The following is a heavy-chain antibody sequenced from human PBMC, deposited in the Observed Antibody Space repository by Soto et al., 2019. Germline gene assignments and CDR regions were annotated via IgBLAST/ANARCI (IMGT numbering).Heavy chain of an antibody. Sequence: PSETLSLTCTVSGGSISSGGYYWSWIRQHPGKGLEWIGYIYYSGSTYYNPSLKSRVTISVDTSKNQFSLKLSSVTAADTAVYYCARGAYIVSLGIAAAPRASDTCGQ. CDR1: GGSISSGGYY. CDR3: ARGAYIVSLGIAAAPRASDT. CDR2: IYYSGST. D-gene: IGHD6-13*01. V-gene: IGHV4-31*03. J-gene: IGHJ1*01.